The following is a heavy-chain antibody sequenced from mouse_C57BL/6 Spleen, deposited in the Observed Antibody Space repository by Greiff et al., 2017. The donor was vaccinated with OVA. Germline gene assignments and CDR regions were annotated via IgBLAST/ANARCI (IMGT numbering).Heavy chain of an antibody. J-gene: IGHJ2*01. D-gene: IGHD4-1*01. V-gene: IGHV1-69*01. Sequence: QVQLQQPGAELVMPGASVQLSCKASGYTFTSYWMHWVKQRPGQGLEWIGEIDPSDSYTNYNQKFKGKSTLTVAKSSSTAYMQLSSLTSEDSAVYYCALLTFDYWGQGTTLTVSS. CDR3: ALLTFDY. CDR2: IDPSDSYT. CDR1: GYTFTSYW.